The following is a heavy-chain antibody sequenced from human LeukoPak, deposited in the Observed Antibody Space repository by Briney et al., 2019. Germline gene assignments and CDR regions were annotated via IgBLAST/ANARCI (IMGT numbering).Heavy chain of an antibody. CDR1: NYSISNSLY. CDR3: ARGTYGYYMDV. J-gene: IGHJ6*03. CDR2: IYRSGST. Sequence: SETLSLTCSGSNYSISNSLYWGWLRQPPGKGLEWIGSIYRSGSTFYNPSLKSRVTVSLDTSKNQFSLKLSSVTAADTAVYFCARGTYGYYMDVWGKGTTVTVSS. V-gene: IGHV4-38-2*02. D-gene: IGHD4-17*01.